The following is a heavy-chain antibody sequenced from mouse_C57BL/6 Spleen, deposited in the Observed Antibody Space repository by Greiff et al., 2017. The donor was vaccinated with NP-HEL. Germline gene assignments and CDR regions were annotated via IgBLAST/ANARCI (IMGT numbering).Heavy chain of an antibody. J-gene: IGHJ1*03. D-gene: IGHD2-2*01. CDR3: DSAIYYGYDGYFGG. CDR1: GFTFTDYY. V-gene: IGHV7-3*01. Sequence: EVHLVESGGGLVQPGGSLSLSCAASGFTFTDYYMSWVRQPPGKALEWLGFIRNKANGYTTEYSASVKGRFTISMDNSQSILYLQMNALIAENSATYSCDSAIYYGYDGYFGGWGTGTTVTVAS. CDR2: IRNKANGYTT.